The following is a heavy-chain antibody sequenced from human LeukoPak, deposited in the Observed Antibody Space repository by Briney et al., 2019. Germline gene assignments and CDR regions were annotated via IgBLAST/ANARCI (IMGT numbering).Heavy chain of an antibody. V-gene: IGHV4-34*01. CDR1: GGSFGGYY. CDR2: INHSGST. J-gene: IGHJ4*02. D-gene: IGHD6-19*01. CDR3: ARSYSSGPHYFDY. Sequence: SETLALTCAVYGGSFGGYYWSWIRQPPEKGLEWIGEINHSGSTNYNPSLKSRVTISVDTSKNQFSLKLSSVTAADTAVYYCARSYSSGPHYFDYWGQGTLVTVSS.